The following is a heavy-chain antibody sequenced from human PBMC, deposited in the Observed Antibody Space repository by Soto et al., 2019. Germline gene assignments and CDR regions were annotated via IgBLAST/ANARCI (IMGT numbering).Heavy chain of an antibody. J-gene: IGHJ4*02. Sequence: GGSLRLSCAASGFTFSTYSMNWVRQAPGKGLEWVSYISSSSSTIFYTDSVKGRFTVSRDNAKNSLYLQMNSLRAEDTAVYYCAKTPRQWLVYFDYWGQGALVTVSS. D-gene: IGHD6-19*01. CDR1: GFTFSTYS. CDR2: ISSSSSTI. CDR3: AKTPRQWLVYFDY. V-gene: IGHV3-48*01.